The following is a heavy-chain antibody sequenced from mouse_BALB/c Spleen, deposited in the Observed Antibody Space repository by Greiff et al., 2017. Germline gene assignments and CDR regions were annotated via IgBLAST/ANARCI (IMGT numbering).Heavy chain of an antibody. CDR1: GYSFTSYW. V-gene: IGHV1-5*01. CDR2: IYPGNSDT. D-gene: IGHD2-4*01. CDR3: TRGYLDDYDEGFAY. Sequence: EVQLVESGTVLARPGASVKMSCKASGYSFTSYWMHWVKQRPGQGLEWIGAIYPGNSDTSYNQKFKGKAKLTAVTSASTAYMELSSLTNEDSAVYYCTRGYLDDYDEGFAYWGQGTLVTVSA. J-gene: IGHJ3*01.